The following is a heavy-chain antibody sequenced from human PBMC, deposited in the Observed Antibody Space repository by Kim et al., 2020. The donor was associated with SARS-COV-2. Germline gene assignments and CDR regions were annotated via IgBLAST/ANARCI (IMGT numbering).Heavy chain of an antibody. Sequence: SETLSLTCTVSGGSISSYYWSWIRQPPGKGLEWIWYIYYSGSTNYNTSLKSRVTISVDTSKNQFFLKLSSVTPADTAVYYCASGGGSYYYDSSGYYNCLDPWGQGTLVTVSS. J-gene: IGHJ5*02. CDR3: ASGGGSYYYDSSGYYNCLDP. V-gene: IGHV4-59*13. CDR2: IYYSGST. CDR1: GGSISSYY. D-gene: IGHD3-22*01.